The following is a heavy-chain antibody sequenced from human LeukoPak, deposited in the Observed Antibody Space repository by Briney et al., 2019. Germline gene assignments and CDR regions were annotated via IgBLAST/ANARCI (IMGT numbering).Heavy chain of an antibody. Sequence: SETLSLTCTVSGGSISSGGSYWSWNRQHPGKGLEWIANIYYSGSTSYNPSLVSRVSISVDTSKNQFSLRLSSVTAADTAVYYCARISQSSGGFYYWGQGSLVTVSS. D-gene: IGHD2-15*01. CDR1: GGSISSGGSY. J-gene: IGHJ4*02. CDR2: IYYSGST. CDR3: ARISQSSGGFYY. V-gene: IGHV4-31*03.